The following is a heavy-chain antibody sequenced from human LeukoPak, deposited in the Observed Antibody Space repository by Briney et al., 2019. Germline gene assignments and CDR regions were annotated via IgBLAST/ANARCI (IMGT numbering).Heavy chain of an antibody. D-gene: IGHD3-10*01. V-gene: IGHV3-74*01. CDR1: GYTFSSCC. CDR3: ARDHYYGSGSYPGAVDY. J-gene: IGHJ4*02. CDR2: ISSDWSST. Sequence: GRTLRLSCAASGYTFSSCCMHWASDARGKGLVCVSRISSDWSSTSYADSVKGRFTISRDNAKNTLYLQMNSLRAEDTAVYYCARDHYYGSGSYPGAVDYWGQGTLVTVSS.